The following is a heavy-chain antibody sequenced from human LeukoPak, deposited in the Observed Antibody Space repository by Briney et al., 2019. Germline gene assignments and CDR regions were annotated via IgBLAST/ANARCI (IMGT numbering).Heavy chain of an antibody. V-gene: IGHV4-39*01. CDR2: IYYSGST. CDR1: GGPISSSSYY. J-gene: IGHJ3*02. D-gene: IGHD2-2*01. CDR3: AKTLYCSSTSCLSAFDI. Sequence: PSETLSLTCTVSGGPISSSSYYWGWIRQPPGKGLEWIGYIYYSGSTYYNPSLKSRVTISVDTSKNQFSLKLSSVTAADTAVYYCAKTLYCSSTSCLSAFDIWGQGTMVTVSS.